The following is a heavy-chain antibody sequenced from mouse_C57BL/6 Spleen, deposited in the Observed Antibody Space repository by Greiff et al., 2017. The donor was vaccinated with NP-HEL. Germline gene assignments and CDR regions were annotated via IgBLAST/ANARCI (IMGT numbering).Heavy chain of an antibody. CDR1: GYTFTSYG. CDR2: IYPRSGNT. J-gene: IGHJ3*01. Sequence: QVHVKQSGAELARPGVSVKLSCKASGYTFTSYGISWVKQRTGQGLEWIGEIYPRSGNTYYNEKFKGKATLTADKSSSTAYMELRSLTSEDSAVYFCAIYGSTPFAYWGQGTLVTVSA. V-gene: IGHV1-81*01. D-gene: IGHD1-1*01. CDR3: AIYGSTPFAY.